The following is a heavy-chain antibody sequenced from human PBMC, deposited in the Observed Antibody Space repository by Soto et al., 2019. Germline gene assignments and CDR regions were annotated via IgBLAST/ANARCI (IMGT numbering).Heavy chain of an antibody. D-gene: IGHD2-15*01. CDR1: GYSFTSYW. CDR2: IYPGDSDT. J-gene: IGHJ4*02. V-gene: IGHV5-51*01. Sequence: PGESLKISCKGSGYSFTSYWIGWVRQMPGKGLEWMGIIYPGDSDTRYSPSFQGQVTISADKSISTAYLQWSSLKASDTAMYHCARQYCSGGSCYRRGYFDYWGQGTLVTVSS. CDR3: ARQYCSGGSCYRRGYFDY.